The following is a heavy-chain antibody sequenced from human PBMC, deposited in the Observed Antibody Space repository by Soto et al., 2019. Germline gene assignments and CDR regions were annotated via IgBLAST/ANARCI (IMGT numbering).Heavy chain of an antibody. CDR3: ARDETFAWNDDLDF. V-gene: IGHV1-3*01. D-gene: IGHD1-1*01. CDR1: GYTFTRYA. J-gene: IGHJ4*02. CDR2: INARNGNT. Sequence: QVLLVQSGAEVTKPGASVKVSCQASGYTFTRYAMHWVRQAPGQGLEWMGWINARNGNTKYSQKFQDRVTITRDTSASTAYMELSSLRSEDTAIYYCARDETFAWNDDLDFWGQGTLVTVSS.